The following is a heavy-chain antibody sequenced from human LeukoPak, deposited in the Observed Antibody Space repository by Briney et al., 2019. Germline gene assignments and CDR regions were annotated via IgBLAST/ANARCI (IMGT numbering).Heavy chain of an antibody. Sequence: ASVKVSCKASGYTFTGYYMHWVRQAPGQGLEWMGWINPNSGGTNYAQKFQGRVTMTRDTSISTAYMELSSLRSEDTAVYYCAIESLGELSLPFLDYWGQGTLVTVSS. J-gene: IGHJ4*02. CDR2: INPNSGGT. CDR1: GYTFTGYY. V-gene: IGHV1-2*02. D-gene: IGHD3-16*02. CDR3: AIESLGELSLPFLDY.